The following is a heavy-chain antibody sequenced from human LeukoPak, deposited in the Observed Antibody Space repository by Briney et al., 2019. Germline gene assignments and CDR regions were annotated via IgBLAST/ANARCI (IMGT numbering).Heavy chain of an antibody. Sequence: ASVKVSCKASGYTFTSYDINWVRQAPGQGLEWMGWINPNSADTDYAQKFLGRVTMTRDMSISTIYMELTRLRSDDTALYYCARWDGYSSSPDYWGQGTLVTVSS. D-gene: IGHD6-13*01. CDR1: GYTFTSYD. V-gene: IGHV1-2*02. CDR3: ARWDGYSSSPDY. J-gene: IGHJ4*02. CDR2: INPNSADT.